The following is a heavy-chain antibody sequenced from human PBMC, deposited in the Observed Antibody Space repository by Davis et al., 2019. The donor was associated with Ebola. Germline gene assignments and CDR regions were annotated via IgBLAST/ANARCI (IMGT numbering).Heavy chain of an antibody. CDR2: INPNDGRT. V-gene: IGHV1-46*03. Sequence: ASVNVSCKASGYTFTNYYMHWVRQAPGQGLEWMGMINPNDGRTIYAQKFQGRVTVTRDTSTTTVYMDLSSLRSEDTALYYCTTPGGQDSGYDVLDIWGKGTMVTVSS. CDR1: GYTFTNYY. D-gene: IGHD5-12*01. CDR3: TTPGGQDSGYDVLDI. J-gene: IGHJ3*02.